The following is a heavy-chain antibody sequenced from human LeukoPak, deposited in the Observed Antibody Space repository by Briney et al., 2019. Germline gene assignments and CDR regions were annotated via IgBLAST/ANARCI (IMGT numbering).Heavy chain of an antibody. V-gene: IGHV3-21*01. CDR2: ISSSSSYI. CDR1: GFTFSSYS. J-gene: IGHJ6*03. D-gene: IGHD1-26*01. Sequence: GGSLRLSCAASGFTFSSYSMNWVRQAPGKGLEWVSSISSSSSYIYYADSEKGRFTISRDNAKNSLYLQMNSLRAEDTAVYYCARDPYSGSYSAYYYYYMDVWGKGTTVTVSS. CDR3: ARDPYSGSYSAYYYYYMDV.